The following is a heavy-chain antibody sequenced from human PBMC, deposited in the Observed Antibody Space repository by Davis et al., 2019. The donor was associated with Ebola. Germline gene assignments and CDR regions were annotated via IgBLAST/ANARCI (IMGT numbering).Heavy chain of an antibody. CDR2: MNPNSGNT. CDR3: ARSLYDSSGYYYDY. Sequence: AASVKVSCKASGYTFTSYDINWVRQATGQGFEWMGWMNPNSGNTGYAQKFQGRVTMTRDTSTSTAYMELSSLRSEDTAVYYCARSLYDSSGYYYDYWGQGTLVTVSS. V-gene: IGHV1-8*01. J-gene: IGHJ4*02. CDR1: GYTFTSYD. D-gene: IGHD3-22*01.